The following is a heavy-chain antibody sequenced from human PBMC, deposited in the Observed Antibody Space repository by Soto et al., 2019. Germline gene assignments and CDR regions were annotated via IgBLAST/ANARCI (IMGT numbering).Heavy chain of an antibody. V-gene: IGHV2-5*05. CDR2: IYWDDDK. J-gene: IGHJ4*02. CDR1: GFSLYTNGVG. CDR3: AHSRIIAAGGFFDY. Sequence: QITLKESGPTLVRPTQTLTLTCSISGFSLYTNGVGVGWIRQPPGKALEWLALIYWDDDKRYDPVLKSRLIITRDTSKNQVVLTMTNMDPEDTGTYYCAHSRIIAAGGFFDYWGQGTPVIVS. D-gene: IGHD6-13*01.